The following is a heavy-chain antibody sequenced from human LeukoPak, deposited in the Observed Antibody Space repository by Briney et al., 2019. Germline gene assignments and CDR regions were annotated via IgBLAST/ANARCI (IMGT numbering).Heavy chain of an antibody. CDR1: GGSISSYY. V-gene: IGHV4-59*01. D-gene: IGHD3-22*01. J-gene: IGHJ4*02. CDR3: ASGGDYDSSGLDY. CDR2: IDYSGST. Sequence: SETLSLTCTVSGGSISSYYWSWIRQPPGKGLEWIAYIDYSGSTSYNPSLKSRVTLSVDTSKNQFSLKLSSVTAADTAVYYCASGGDYDSSGLDYWGQGTLVTVSS.